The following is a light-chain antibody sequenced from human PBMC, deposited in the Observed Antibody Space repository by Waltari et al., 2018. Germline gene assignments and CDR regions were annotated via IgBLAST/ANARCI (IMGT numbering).Light chain of an antibody. V-gene: IGKV1-39*01. Sequence: DIQMTQSPSSLSASVGDTVTVTCRASQNIRTHLNWYQHKPTTAPQLLIYAASTFHRGVPSRFSGSGSETDFTLTVTNLPPDDFAIYFCQQSFSSPWTFGQGTRV. CDR2: AAS. J-gene: IGKJ1*01. CDR3: QQSFSSPWT. CDR1: QNIRTH.